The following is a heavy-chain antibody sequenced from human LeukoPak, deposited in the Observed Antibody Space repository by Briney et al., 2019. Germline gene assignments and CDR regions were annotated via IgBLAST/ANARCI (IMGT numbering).Heavy chain of an antibody. CDR3: ARVVARNGMDV. V-gene: IGHV4-34*01. CDR1: GCSFSGYY. D-gene: IGHD2-15*01. J-gene: IGHJ6*02. Sequence: PSETLSLTCAVYGCSFSGYYWSWIRQPPGKGLEWIGEINHSGSTNYNPSLKSRVTISVDTSKNQFSLKLSSVTAADTAVYYCARVVARNGMDVWGQGTTVTVSS. CDR2: INHSGST.